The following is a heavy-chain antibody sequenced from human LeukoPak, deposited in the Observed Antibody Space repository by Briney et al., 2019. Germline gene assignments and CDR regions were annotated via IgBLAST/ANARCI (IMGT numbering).Heavy chain of an antibody. J-gene: IGHJ4*01. CDR2: ISYDGSNK. Sequence: GGSLRLSCAASGFTFSSYAMHWVRQAPGKGLEWVAVISYDGSNKYYADSVKGRFTISRDNSKNTLYLQMNSLRAEDTAVYYCARAYSSGWSDSPFDYWGQEPWSPSPQ. CDR1: GFTFSSYA. CDR3: ARAYSSGWSDSPFDY. V-gene: IGHV3-30-3*01. D-gene: IGHD6-19*01.